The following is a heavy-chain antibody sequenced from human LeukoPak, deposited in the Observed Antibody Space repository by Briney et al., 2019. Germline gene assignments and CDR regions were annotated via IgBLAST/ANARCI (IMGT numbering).Heavy chain of an antibody. CDR1: GFTVSSNY. CDR3: ARDTSRFWSGFYGMDV. V-gene: IGHV3-53*01. CDR2: IYSGGST. Sequence: PGGSLRLSCAASGFTVSSNYMSWVRQAPGKGLEWVSVIYSGGSTYYADSVKGRFTISRDKSKNTLYLQMNSLRAEDTAVYYCARDTSRFWSGFYGMDVWGQGTTVTVSS. D-gene: IGHD3-3*01. J-gene: IGHJ6*02.